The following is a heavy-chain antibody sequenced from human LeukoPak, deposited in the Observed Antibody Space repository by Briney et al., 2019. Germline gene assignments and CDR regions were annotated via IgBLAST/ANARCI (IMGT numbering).Heavy chain of an antibody. D-gene: IGHD2-2*01. CDR2: IIHSGST. CDR3: ARGRRIVVVPAAPRGYYFDY. CDR1: GGSFSGYY. Sequence: SETLSLTCAVYGGSFSGYYWSWIRQPPGKGLEWIGEIIHSGSTNYNTSLTSRVTISVDTSKNQFSLKLSSVTAADTAVYYCARGRRIVVVPAAPRGYYFDYWGQGTLVTVSS. J-gene: IGHJ4*02. V-gene: IGHV4-34*01.